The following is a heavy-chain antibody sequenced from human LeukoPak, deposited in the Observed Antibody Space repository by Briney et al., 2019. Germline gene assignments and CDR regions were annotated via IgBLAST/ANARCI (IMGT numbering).Heavy chain of an antibody. Sequence: GGSLRLSCAASGFTFSSYWMSWVRQAPGKGLEWVANIKQDGSEKYYVDSVKGRFTISRDNAKNSLYLQMNSLRAEDTAVYYCARLVWSGSYYFDYWGQGTLVTVSS. D-gene: IGHD1-26*01. CDR1: GFTFSSYW. CDR2: IKQDGSEK. V-gene: IGHV3-7*01. J-gene: IGHJ4*02. CDR3: ARLVWSGSYYFDY.